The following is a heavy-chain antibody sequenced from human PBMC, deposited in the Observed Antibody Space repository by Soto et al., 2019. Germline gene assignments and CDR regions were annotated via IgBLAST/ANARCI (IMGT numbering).Heavy chain of an antibody. CDR2: IWYDGSNK. CDR1: GFTFSSYG. J-gene: IGHJ6*02. CDR3: ASEYCSGGRCYYYGMDV. D-gene: IGHD2-15*01. V-gene: IGHV3-33*01. Sequence: GGSLRLSCAEYGFTFSSYGMHWDRQAPGKGLEWVAVIWYDGSNKYYADSVKGRFTISRDNSKNTLYLQMNSLRAGDTAVYYCASEYCSGGRCYYYGMDVWGQGT.